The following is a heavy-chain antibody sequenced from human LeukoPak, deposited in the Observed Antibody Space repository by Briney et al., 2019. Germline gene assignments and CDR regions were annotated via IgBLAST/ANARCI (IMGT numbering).Heavy chain of an antibody. J-gene: IGHJ4*02. CDR1: GNYW. D-gene: IGHD2/OR15-2a*01. CDR2: INSDGSWT. CDR3: VSFYETY. V-gene: IGHV3-74*01. Sequence: GGSLRLSCAASGNYWMHWVRQAPGKGLVWVSHINSDGSWTSYADSVKGRFTISKDNAKNTVYLQMNSLKAEDTAVYYCVSFYETYWGRGTLVTVSS.